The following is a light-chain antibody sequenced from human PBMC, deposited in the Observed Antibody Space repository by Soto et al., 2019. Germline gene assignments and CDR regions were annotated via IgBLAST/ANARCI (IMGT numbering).Light chain of an antibody. CDR1: SSDVGSYNL. Sequence: HSALTQPASVSGSPGQSITISCTGTSSDVGSYNLVSWYQQHPGKAPKLMIYEGSKRPSGVSNRFSGSKSGNTASLTISGLQAEDEADYYCCSYAGSSTVVFGGGTKLTLL. J-gene: IGLJ2*01. V-gene: IGLV2-23*01. CDR2: EGS. CDR3: CSYAGSSTVV.